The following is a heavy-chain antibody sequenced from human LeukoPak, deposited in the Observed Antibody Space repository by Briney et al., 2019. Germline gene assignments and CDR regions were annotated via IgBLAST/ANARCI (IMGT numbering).Heavy chain of an antibody. V-gene: IGHV3-23*01. CDR1: GFTFNNYV. CDR3: AKSSTFYDCFDY. CDR2: ISGSGIST. Sequence: GGSLRLSCAASGFTFNNYVMSWVRQAPGKGLEWVSAISGSGISTYYADSVKGRFTISRDNSKNTFFLQMNSLRAEDTAVYHCAKSSTFYDCFDYWGQGTPVTVSS. D-gene: IGHD5/OR15-5a*01. J-gene: IGHJ4*02.